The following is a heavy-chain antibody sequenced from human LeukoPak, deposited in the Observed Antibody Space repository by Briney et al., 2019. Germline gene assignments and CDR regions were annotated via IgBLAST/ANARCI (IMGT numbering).Heavy chain of an antibody. CDR1: GYSISSGYY. D-gene: IGHD3-3*01. CDR2: IYHSGST. CDR3: ARELDDLRD. Sequence: TSETLSLTCAVSGYSISSGYYWGWIRQPPGKGLEWIGSIYHSGSTYYNPSLKSRVTISVDTSKNQFSLKLSSVTAADTAVYYCARELDDLRDWGQGTLVTVSS. J-gene: IGHJ4*02. V-gene: IGHV4-38-2*02.